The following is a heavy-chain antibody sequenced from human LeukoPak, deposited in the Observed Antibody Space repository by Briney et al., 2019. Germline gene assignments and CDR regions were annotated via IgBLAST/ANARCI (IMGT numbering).Heavy chain of an antibody. CDR1: GGSISSSSYY. V-gene: IGHV4-39*01. CDR2: INHSGST. CDR3: ARHGVYCSSTSCYQKTFDY. J-gene: IGHJ4*02. Sequence: SETLSLTCTVSGGSISSSSYYGSWIRQPPGKGLEWIGEINHSGSTNYNPSLKSRVTISVDTSKHQFYMKLSSVTAADTAVYYCARHGVYCSSTSCYQKTFDYWGQGTLVTVSS. D-gene: IGHD2-2*01.